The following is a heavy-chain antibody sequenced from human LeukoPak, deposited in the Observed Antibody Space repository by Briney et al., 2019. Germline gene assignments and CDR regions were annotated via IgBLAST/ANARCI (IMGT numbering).Heavy chain of an antibody. CDR1: GLTFSNYS. D-gene: IGHD6-13*01. CDR2: ISSSSSSI. V-gene: IGHV3-48*01. Sequence: PGGSLRLSCVASGLTFSNYSMNWVRQAPGKGLEWVSYISSSSSSIYYADSVKGRFTISRDNSKNTLYLQMNSLRAEDTAVYYCAKVPNIESGSSWYLARTSRYMDVWGEGTTVTVSS. CDR3: AKVPNIESGSSWYLARTSRYMDV. J-gene: IGHJ6*03.